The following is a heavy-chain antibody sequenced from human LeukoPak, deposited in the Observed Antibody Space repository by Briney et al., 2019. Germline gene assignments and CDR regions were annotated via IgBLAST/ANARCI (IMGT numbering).Heavy chain of an antibody. V-gene: IGHV4-39*01. CDR3: ARGGIVVVPPGAFDT. D-gene: IGHD3-22*01. CDR2: IYYSGST. CDR1: GGSISSSSYY. Sequence: PSETLSLTCTVSGGSISSSSYYWGWIRQPPGKGLEWIGSIYYSGSTYYNPSLKSRVTISVDTSKNQFSLKLSSVTAADTAVYYCARGGIVVVPPGAFDTWGQGTMVTVSS. J-gene: IGHJ3*02.